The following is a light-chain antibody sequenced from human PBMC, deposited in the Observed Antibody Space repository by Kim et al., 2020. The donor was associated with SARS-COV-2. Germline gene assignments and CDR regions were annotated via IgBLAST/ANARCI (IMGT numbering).Light chain of an antibody. J-gene: IGKJ2*01. CDR1: QTISSNY. CDR2: GVF. V-gene: IGKV3-20*01. Sequence: EIVLTQSPGTLSLTPGERATLSCRASQTISSNYLAWYHQKPGQAPRLLVYGVFHRATGVPDRFTGSGSGADFTLTISRLEPEDFAMYYCQQYDNTPHTFGLGTKLEI. CDR3: QQYDNTPHT.